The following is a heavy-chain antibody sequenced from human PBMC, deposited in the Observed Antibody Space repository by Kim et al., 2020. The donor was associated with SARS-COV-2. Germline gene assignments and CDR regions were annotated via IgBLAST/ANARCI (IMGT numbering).Heavy chain of an antibody. CDR2: ISGSGGST. V-gene: IGHV3-23*01. CDR1: GFTFSSYA. CDR3: AKGGGYYGSGSYTH. D-gene: IGHD3-10*01. J-gene: IGHJ4*02. Sequence: GGYLRLSCAASGFTFSSYAMSWVRQAPGKGLEWVSAISGSGGSTYYADSVKGRFTISRDNSKNTLYLQMNSLRAEDTAVYYCAKGGGYYGSGSYTHWGQGTLVTVSS.